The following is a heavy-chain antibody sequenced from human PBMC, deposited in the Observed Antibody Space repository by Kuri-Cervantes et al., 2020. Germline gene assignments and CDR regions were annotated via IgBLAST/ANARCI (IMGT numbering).Heavy chain of an antibody. J-gene: IGHJ5*02. D-gene: IGHD3-10*01. CDR1: GYTFTSYY. Sequence: ASVKVSCKASGYTFTSYYMHWVRQAPGQGLEWMGIINPSGGSTSYAQKFQGRVTMTRDTSTSTAYMELSSLRSEDTAVYYCARVGTMVRGVIAGWFDPWGQGTLVTVSS. CDR2: INPSGGST. CDR3: ARVGTMVRGVIAGWFDP. V-gene: IGHV1-46*01.